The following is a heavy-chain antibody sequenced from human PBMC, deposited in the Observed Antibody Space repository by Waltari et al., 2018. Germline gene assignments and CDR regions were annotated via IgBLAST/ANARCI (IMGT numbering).Heavy chain of an antibody. CDR2: IYYSGST. V-gene: IGHV4-59*01. CDR3: ARVPRELPLDAFDI. D-gene: IGHD1-26*01. Sequence: QVQLQESGPGLVKPSETLSPTCTVSGGSISSYYWSWIRQPPGKGLEWIGYIYYSGSTNYNPSLKSRVTISVDTSKNQFSLKLSSVTAADTAVYYCARVPRELPLDAFDIWGQGTMVTVSS. CDR1: GGSISSYY. J-gene: IGHJ3*02.